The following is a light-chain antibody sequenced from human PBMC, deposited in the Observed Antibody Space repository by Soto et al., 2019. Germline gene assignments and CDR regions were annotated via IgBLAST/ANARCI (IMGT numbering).Light chain of an antibody. CDR1: QTSSSW. CDR3: KHYNSYSEA. J-gene: IGKJ1*01. Sequence: DIQMTQSPSTLAGSVGDRVTITCRASQTSSSWLDWYQQKPGQAPPLLLYKASTLKSGVPSRFSGSGSGTAFTLPTSSPQPDDFATYCCKHYNSYSEAFGQGTKVDIK. V-gene: IGKV1-5*03. CDR2: KAS.